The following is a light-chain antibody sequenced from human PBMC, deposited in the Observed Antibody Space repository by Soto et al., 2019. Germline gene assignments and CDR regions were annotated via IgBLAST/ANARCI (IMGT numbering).Light chain of an antibody. CDR2: WAA. Sequence: DIVMTQSPDSLAVSLGERATINCKSSQSVLYSTNNKNYLAWYQQKPGQPPKLLIYWAATRESGVPDRFSGSGSGTDFTLTISSLQAEDVAVYYCQQYYITTLTFGGGTKV. J-gene: IGKJ4*01. CDR3: QQYYITTLT. V-gene: IGKV4-1*01. CDR1: QSVLYSTNNKNY.